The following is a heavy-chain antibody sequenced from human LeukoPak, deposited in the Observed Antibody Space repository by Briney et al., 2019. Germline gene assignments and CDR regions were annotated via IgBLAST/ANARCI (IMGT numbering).Heavy chain of an antibody. J-gene: IGHJ4*02. Sequence: PGGSLRLSCAASGFTFSDYYMSWIRQAPGKGLEWVSYISSSGSTIYYADSVKGRFTISRDNANNSLYLQMNSLRAEDTAVYYCARHHYDSSGYYYVGYYFDYWGQGTLVTVSS. V-gene: IGHV3-11*01. D-gene: IGHD3-22*01. CDR3: ARHHYDSSGYYYVGYYFDY. CDR2: ISSSGSTI. CDR1: GFTFSDYY.